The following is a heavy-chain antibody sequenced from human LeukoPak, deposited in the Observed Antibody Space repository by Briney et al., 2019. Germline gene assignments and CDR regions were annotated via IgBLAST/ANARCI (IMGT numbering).Heavy chain of an antibody. J-gene: IGHJ6*02. V-gene: IGHV1-69*13. Sequence: ASVKVSCKASGGTFSSYAISWVRQAPGQGLEWMGGTIPIFGTANYAQKFQGRVTITADESTSTAYMELSSLRSEDTAVYYCARDRGVGYCTNGVCPGGMDVWGQGTTVTVSS. D-gene: IGHD2-8*01. CDR3: ARDRGVGYCTNGVCPGGMDV. CDR1: GGTFSSYA. CDR2: TIPIFGTA.